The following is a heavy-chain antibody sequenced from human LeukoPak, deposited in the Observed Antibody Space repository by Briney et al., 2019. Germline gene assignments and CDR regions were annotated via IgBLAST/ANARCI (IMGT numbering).Heavy chain of an antibody. Sequence: PGGSLRLSCAASGFTVSRNYMSWVRQAPGKGLEWVSAISASGGSTFYADSVKGRFTISRDNSKNTLYLQMNSLRAEDTAVYYCARDNGIVAPSIPLDYWGRGILVSVSS. D-gene: IGHD5-12*01. CDR1: GFTVSRNY. CDR2: ISASGGST. V-gene: IGHV3-23*01. J-gene: IGHJ4*02. CDR3: ARDNGIVAPSIPLDY.